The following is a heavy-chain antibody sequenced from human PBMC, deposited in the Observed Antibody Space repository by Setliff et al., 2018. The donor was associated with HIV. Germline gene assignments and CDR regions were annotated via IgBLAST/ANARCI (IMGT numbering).Heavy chain of an antibody. Sequence: GGSLRLSCAASGFTFSSYVMSWVRQAPGKGLECVAVISGSGGDTYYADSVKGRFVISREKSKSTLYLQMNSLRAEDTAVYYCAKKTAAYTSGSWLHYWGQGTLVTVSS. CDR2: ISGSGGDT. D-gene: IGHD3-10*01. J-gene: IGHJ4*02. V-gene: IGHV3-23*01. CDR3: AKKTAAYTSGSWLHY. CDR1: GFTFSSYV.